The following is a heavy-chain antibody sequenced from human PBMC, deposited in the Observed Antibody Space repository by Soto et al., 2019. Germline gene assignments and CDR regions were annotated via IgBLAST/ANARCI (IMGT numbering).Heavy chain of an antibody. V-gene: IGHV4-30-2*01. J-gene: IGHJ4*02. CDR1: GGSISSGGYS. CDR2: IYHSGST. CDR3: ARVPEY. Sequence: SETLSLTCAVCGGSISSGGYSWSWIRQPPGKGLEWIGYIYHSGSTYYNPSLKSRVTISVDRSKNQFSLKLSSVTAADTAVYYCARVPEYWGQGTLVTVSS. D-gene: IGHD2-2*01.